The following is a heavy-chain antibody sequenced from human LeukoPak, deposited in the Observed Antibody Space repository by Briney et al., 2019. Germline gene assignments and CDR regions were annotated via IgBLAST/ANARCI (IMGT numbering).Heavy chain of an antibody. CDR2: ITTSGSST. Sequence: KPGGSLRLSCASSGFSFSNYYMSWVRQAPGKGLEWISYITTSGSSTNYADSVEGRFTISRDNAKNSVVLQMNSLRTEDTAVYYCTRERRGSYHAFDCWGQGTLVTVSS. D-gene: IGHD3-16*02. J-gene: IGHJ4*02. CDR3: TRERRGSYHAFDC. V-gene: IGHV3-11*01. CDR1: GFSFSNYY.